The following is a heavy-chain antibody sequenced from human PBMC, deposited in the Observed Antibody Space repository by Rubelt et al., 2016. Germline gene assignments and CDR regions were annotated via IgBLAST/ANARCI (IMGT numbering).Heavy chain of an antibody. CDR2: INHSGST. CDR3: ARRGAIFGVVIYFDY. CDR1: GGSFSGYY. Sequence: QVQLQQWGAGLLKPSETLSLTCAVYGGSFSGYYWSWIRQPPGKGLEWIGEINHSGSTNYNPSLKSRVTISVATSRNQFSLKLSSVTAADTAVYYCARRGAIFGVVIYFDYWGQGTLVTVSS. J-gene: IGHJ4*02. D-gene: IGHD3-3*01. V-gene: IGHV4-34*01.